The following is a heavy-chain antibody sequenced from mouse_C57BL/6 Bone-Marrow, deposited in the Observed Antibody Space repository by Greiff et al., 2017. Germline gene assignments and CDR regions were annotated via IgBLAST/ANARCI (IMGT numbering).Heavy chain of an antibody. CDR3: AKHWAGYAMDY. J-gene: IGHJ4*01. CDR2: ISRGSSTI. CDR1: GFTFSDYG. Sequence: EVMLVESGGGLVKPGGSLKLSCAASGFTFSDYGMHWVRQAPEKGLEWVAYISRGSSTIYYADTVKGRFTISRDTAKNTLSLQLTRLRSEDTAMYYCAKHWAGYAMDYWGQGTSVTVSS. V-gene: IGHV5-17*01. D-gene: IGHD4-1*01.